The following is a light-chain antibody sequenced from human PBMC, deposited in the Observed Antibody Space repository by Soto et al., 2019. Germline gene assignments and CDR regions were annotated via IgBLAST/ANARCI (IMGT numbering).Light chain of an antibody. CDR1: QSISIN. V-gene: IGKV3D-15*01. CDR2: GAS. Sequence: EIVLTQSPGTLSVSPGDRVTLSCRASQSISINLAWYQHKPGQAPRLLIHGASTRATGVPARISGSGSGTVFTVTISSLQSEDFAVYYCQQFRNWPWTFGQGNKVEVK. CDR3: QQFRNWPWT. J-gene: IGKJ1*01.